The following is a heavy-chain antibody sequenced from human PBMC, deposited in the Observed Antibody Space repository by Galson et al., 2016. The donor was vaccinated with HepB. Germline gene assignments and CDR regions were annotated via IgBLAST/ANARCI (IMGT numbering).Heavy chain of an antibody. V-gene: IGHV4-30-4*01. J-gene: IGHJ3*02. D-gene: IGHD2-15*01. CDR1: GGSISNGVYY. Sequence: PLSLTCTVSGGSISNGVYYWSWIRQPPGKGLEWIGYIYSSGTTYYNPSLESRLTISLDMSKSQFSLRLNSVTTADTAFYYCARGPPEVCSGRTCYIGAFDSCGQGTMVTVSS. CDR2: IYSSGTT. CDR3: ARGPPEVCSGRTCYIGAFDS.